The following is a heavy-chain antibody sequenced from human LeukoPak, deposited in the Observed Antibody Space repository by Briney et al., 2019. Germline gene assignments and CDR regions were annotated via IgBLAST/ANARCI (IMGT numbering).Heavy chain of an antibody. V-gene: IGHV3-64*01. J-gene: IGHJ4*02. Sequence: GGSLRLSCAASGFTFSSYAMHWVRQAPGQGLEYVSAISSKGGSTYYSNSVKGRFTISRDNSKNTLYLQMGSLRAEDMAVYYCARGSSWYFGDYWGQGTLVTVSS. D-gene: IGHD6-13*01. CDR2: ISSKGGST. CDR3: ARGSSWYFGDY. CDR1: GFTFSSYA.